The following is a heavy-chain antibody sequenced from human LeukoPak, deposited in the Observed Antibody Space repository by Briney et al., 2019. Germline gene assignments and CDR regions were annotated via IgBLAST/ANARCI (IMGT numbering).Heavy chain of an antibody. V-gene: IGHV4-59*12. D-gene: IGHD3-10*01. J-gene: IGHJ6*02. CDR2: IYYTGST. Sequence: SETLSLTCTVSDGSISSYYWSWIRQPPGKGLEWVGYIYYTGSTNYNPSLKSRVTILIDTSKSQFSLKLSSVTAADTAVYYCARGGPRYYYGSGSPRYYYGMDVWGQGTTVTVSS. CDR3: ARGGPRYYYGSGSPRYYYGMDV. CDR1: DGSISSYY.